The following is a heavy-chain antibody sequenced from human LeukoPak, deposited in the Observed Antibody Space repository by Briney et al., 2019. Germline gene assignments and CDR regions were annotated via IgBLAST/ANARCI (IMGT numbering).Heavy chain of an antibody. Sequence: GGSLRLSCAASGFTFSSYGMHWVRQAPGKGLEWVAFIRYDGSNEYYADSVKGRFTISRDDSKNTLYLQMNSLRAEDTAVYYCAKDIGRYGFWSGLGYWGQGTLVTVSS. CDR2: IRYDGSNE. CDR3: AKDIGRYGFWSGLGY. J-gene: IGHJ4*02. CDR1: GFTFSSYG. D-gene: IGHD3-3*01. V-gene: IGHV3-30*02.